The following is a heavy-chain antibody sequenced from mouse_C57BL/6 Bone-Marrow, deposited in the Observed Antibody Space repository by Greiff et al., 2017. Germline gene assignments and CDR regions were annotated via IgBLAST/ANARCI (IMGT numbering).Heavy chain of an antibody. V-gene: IGHV1-64*01. J-gene: IGHJ4*01. CDR3: ARSPLYAMDY. D-gene: IGHD6-1*01. CDR1: GYTFTSYW. CDR2: IHPNSGST. Sequence: QVHVKQPGAELVKPGASVKLSCKASGYTFTSYWMHWVKQRPGQGLEWIGMIHPNSGSTNYNEKFKSKATLTVDKSSSTAYMQLSSLTSEDSAVYYCARSPLYAMDYWGQGTSVTVSS.